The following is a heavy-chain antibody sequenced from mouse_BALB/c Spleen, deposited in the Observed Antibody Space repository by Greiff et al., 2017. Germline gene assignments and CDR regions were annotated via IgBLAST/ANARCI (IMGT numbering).Heavy chain of an antibody. CDR3: ARSYYGSSYGYWYFDV. CDR1: GFTFSSYT. D-gene: IGHD1-1*01. J-gene: IGHJ1*01. V-gene: IGHV5-12-2*01. Sequence: EVQLVESGGGLVQPGGSLKLSCAASGFTFSSYTMSWVRQTPEKRLEWVAYISNGGGSTYYPDTVKGRFTISRDNAKNTLYLQMSSLKSEDTAMYYCARSYYGSSYGYWYFDVWGAGTTVTVSS. CDR2: ISNGGGST.